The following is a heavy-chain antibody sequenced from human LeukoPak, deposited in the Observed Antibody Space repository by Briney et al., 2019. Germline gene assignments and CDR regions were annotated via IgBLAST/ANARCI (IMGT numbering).Heavy chain of an antibody. V-gene: IGHV3-15*01. CDR2: IKSKTDGGTT. Sequence: GGSLRVSCAASGFTFSKVWMGWVRQAPGKGREGVGRIKSKTDGGTTYYYAPVQGRFTISRDDSKNTLNLQMNSLKTEDTAVYYCTPSIAVAGSLDYWGQGTLVTVSS. D-gene: IGHD6-19*01. CDR3: TPSIAVAGSLDY. CDR1: GFTFSKVW. J-gene: IGHJ4*02.